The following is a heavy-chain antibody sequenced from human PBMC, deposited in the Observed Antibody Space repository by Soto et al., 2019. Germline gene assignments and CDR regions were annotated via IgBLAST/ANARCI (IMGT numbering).Heavy chain of an antibody. J-gene: IGHJ4*02. CDR1: GYTLTSYA. CDR3: ARASRYYDILTGDY. D-gene: IGHD3-9*01. Sequence: ASVQVSCQASGYTLTSYAMHWVRQAPGQRLEWMGWINAGNGNTKYSQKFQGRVTITRDTSASTAYMELSSLRSEDTAVYYCARASRYYDILTGDYWGQGTLVTVSS. CDR2: INAGNGNT. V-gene: IGHV1-3*01.